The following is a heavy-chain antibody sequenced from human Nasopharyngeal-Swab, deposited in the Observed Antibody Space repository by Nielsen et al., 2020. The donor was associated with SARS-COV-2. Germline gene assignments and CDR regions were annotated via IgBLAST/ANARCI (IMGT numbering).Heavy chain of an antibody. V-gene: IGHV3-48*03. Sequence: GESLKISCVASGFIFTSYDMNWVRQAPGKGLEWVSYISSSSSTIYYADSVKGRFTISRDNAKNSLYLQMNSLRAEDTAVYYCARDDHTVVVTAVGHDAFDIWGQGTMVTVSS. CDR2: ISSSSSTI. D-gene: IGHD2-21*02. CDR1: GFIFTSYD. J-gene: IGHJ3*02. CDR3: ARDDHTVVVTAVGHDAFDI.